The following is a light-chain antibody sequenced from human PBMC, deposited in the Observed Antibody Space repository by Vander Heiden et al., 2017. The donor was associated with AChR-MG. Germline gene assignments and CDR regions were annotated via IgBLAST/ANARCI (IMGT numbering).Light chain of an antibody. CDR3: AAWDDSLSGWV. CDR2: RSN. CDR1: SSNIGSNY. Sequence: QSVLTQPPSASGTPGQRVTISCSGSSSNIGSNYVYWYQQLPRTAPTLLIYRSNQRPSGAPDRFSGSKSGTSASLAISGLRSEDEADYYCAAWDDSLSGWVFGGGTKLTVL. V-gene: IGLV1-47*01. J-gene: IGLJ3*02.